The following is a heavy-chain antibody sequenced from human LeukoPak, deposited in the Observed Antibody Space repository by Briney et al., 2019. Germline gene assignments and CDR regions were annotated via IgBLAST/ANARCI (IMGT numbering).Heavy chain of an antibody. CDR3: ARDGGGYLN. V-gene: IGHV4-59*01. Sequence: NPSETLSLTCTVSGGSISSYCWSWIRQPPGKGLEWIGYIYYSGSTNYNPSLKSRVTISVDTSKNQFSLKLSSVTAADTAVYYCARDGGGYLNWGQGAMVTVSS. CDR2: IYYSGST. D-gene: IGHD5-18*01. J-gene: IGHJ3*01. CDR1: GGSISSYC.